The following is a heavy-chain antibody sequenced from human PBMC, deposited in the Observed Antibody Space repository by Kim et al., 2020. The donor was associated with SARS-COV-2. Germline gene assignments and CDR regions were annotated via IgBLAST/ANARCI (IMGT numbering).Heavy chain of an antibody. Sequence: ASVKVSCKASGYTFTTYDINWVRQATGQGLEWMGWMNPTSGNTGSAQNFQGRVTMTMVTSISTAYMELSSLRSEDTAVYYCARATGYYDGSGYYYYDMDVWGQGTTVTVSS. J-gene: IGHJ6*02. D-gene: IGHD3-22*01. CDR3: ARATGYYDGSGYYYYDMDV. CDR1: GYTFTTYD. CDR2: MNPTSGNT. V-gene: IGHV1-8*01.